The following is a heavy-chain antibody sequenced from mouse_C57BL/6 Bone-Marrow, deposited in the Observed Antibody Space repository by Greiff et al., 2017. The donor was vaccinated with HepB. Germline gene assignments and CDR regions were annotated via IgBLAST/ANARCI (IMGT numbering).Heavy chain of an antibody. Sequence: VQLQQPGTELVKPGASVKLSCKASGYTFTSYWMHWVKQRPGQGLEWIGNINPSNGGTNYNEKFKSKATLTVDKSSSKAYMQLSSLTSEDSAVVYCARYYYDSSPLWYFDVWGRGTKVTVSS. CDR3: ARYYYDSSPLWYFDV. CDR2: INPSNGGT. J-gene: IGHJ1*03. D-gene: IGHD1-1*01. V-gene: IGHV1-53*01. CDR1: GYTFTSYW.